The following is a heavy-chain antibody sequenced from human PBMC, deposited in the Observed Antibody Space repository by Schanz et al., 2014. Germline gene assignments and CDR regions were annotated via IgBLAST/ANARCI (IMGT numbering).Heavy chain of an antibody. Sequence: QVQLVESGGSVVQPGRSLRLSCAGSGFSFSDYGMHWVRQAPGRGLEWVSYISHSSTYTNYAGSVKGRFTISRDNAKNSLYLQMNSLRAEDTAVYYCARDKGGYYPFDYWGQGTLVTVSS. CDR2: ISHSSTYT. V-gene: IGHV3-11*06. J-gene: IGHJ4*02. D-gene: IGHD3-3*01. CDR1: GFSFSDYG. CDR3: ARDKGGYYPFDY.